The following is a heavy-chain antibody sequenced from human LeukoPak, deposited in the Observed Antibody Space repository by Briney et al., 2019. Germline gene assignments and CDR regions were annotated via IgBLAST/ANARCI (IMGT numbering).Heavy chain of an antibody. J-gene: IGHJ3*02. Sequence: GGSLRLSCAVFGFSVNNNYMSWVRQAPGKGLEWVSVIYSIGITFYADSVKGRFIISRDNSKNSLHLQMNSLRAEDTAVYYCTRGGEIATIGNAFDIWGQGTMVSVSS. V-gene: IGHV3-66*01. CDR3: TRGGEIATIGNAFDI. CDR1: GFSVNNNY. CDR2: IYSIGIT. D-gene: IGHD5-24*01.